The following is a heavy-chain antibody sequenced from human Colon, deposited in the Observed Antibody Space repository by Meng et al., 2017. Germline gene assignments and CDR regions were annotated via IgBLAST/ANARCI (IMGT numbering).Heavy chain of an antibody. CDR3: ARALYRTPCPLDY. J-gene: IGHJ4*02. V-gene: IGHV3-11*01. D-gene: IGHD1-26*01. Sequence: QGQSVGVGGGLVKPGVSLQLSCAASGFLFNSYYMIWVRQVTGKGLESIAYISHSGDIIYYSDSVEGRFTISRDNAKNSLYLQMNSLRAEDTAVYYCARALYRTPCPLDYWGQGTLVTVSS. CDR2: ISHSGDII. CDR1: GFLFNSYY.